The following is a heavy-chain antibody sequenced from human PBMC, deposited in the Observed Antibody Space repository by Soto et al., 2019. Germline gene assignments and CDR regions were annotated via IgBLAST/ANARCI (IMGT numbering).Heavy chain of an antibody. Sequence: SETLSLSCAVSGGSITSGNSYSWSWIRQPPGKGLEWIGSISHTGSTSYNPSLKSRLTMSVDKSKNQFSLRLSSVTAADMAVYYCARAVAPYFGTWFDPWGQGILVTVSS. V-gene: IGHV4-30-2*01. CDR1: GGSITSGNSYS. CDR3: ARAVAPYFGTWFDP. CDR2: ISHTGST. J-gene: IGHJ5*02. D-gene: IGHD3-10*01.